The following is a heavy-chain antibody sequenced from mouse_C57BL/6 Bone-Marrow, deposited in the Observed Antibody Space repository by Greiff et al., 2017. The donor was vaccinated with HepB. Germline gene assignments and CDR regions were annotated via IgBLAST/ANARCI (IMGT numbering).Heavy chain of an antibody. V-gene: IGHV1-42*01. CDR2: INPSTGGT. J-gene: IGHJ1*03. Sequence: VQLKESGPELVKPGASVKISCKASGYSFTGYYMNWVKQSPEKSLEWIGEINPSTGGTTYNQKFKAKATLTVDKSSSTAYMQLKSLTSEDSAVYYCAYYYGSSYWYFDVWGTGTTVTVSS. D-gene: IGHD1-1*01. CDR1: GYSFTGYY. CDR3: AYYYGSSYWYFDV.